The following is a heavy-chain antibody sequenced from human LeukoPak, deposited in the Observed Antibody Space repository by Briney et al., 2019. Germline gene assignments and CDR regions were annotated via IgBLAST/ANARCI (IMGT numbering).Heavy chain of an antibody. CDR3: AKRPGVVPAAMLPAI. V-gene: IGHV3-23*01. J-gene: IGHJ3*02. CDR2: MSGSGGTT. CDR1: GFTFNNFA. Sequence: GGSLRLSCAASGFTFNNFAISWVRQAPGKGLEWVSAMSGSGGTTVYADPVKGRFTISRDISKNTLYLQMNSLRAEDTAIYYCAKRPGVVPAAMLPAIWGQGTMVTVSS. D-gene: IGHD2-2*01.